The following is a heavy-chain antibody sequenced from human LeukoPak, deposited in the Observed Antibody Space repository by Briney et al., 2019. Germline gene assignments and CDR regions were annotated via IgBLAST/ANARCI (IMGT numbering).Heavy chain of an antibody. CDR2: IHESGSP. V-gene: IGHV4-39*01. Sequence: SETLSLTCTVSGGSISSGGYYWSWIRQHPGKGPEWIASIHESGSPFYNPSLRSRVTISVDTSKNQFSLKLISVTAADTAVYYCARNPSGSFDYWGQGTLVTVSS. CDR3: ARNPSGSFDY. CDR1: GGSISSGGYY. D-gene: IGHD5-12*01. J-gene: IGHJ4*02.